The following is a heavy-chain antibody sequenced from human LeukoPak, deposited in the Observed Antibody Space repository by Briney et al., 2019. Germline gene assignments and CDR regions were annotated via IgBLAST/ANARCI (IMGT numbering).Heavy chain of an antibody. J-gene: IGHJ6*02. CDR1: GGSISSYY. Sequence: SETLSLTCTVSGGSISSYYWSWIRQPPGKGLEWIGYIYYSGSTNYNPSLKSRVTISVDASKNQFSLKLSSVTAADTAVYYCARALRARITGTTASVYGMDVWGQGTTVTVSS. CDR2: IYYSGST. D-gene: IGHD1-20*01. V-gene: IGHV4-59*01. CDR3: ARALRARITGTTASVYGMDV.